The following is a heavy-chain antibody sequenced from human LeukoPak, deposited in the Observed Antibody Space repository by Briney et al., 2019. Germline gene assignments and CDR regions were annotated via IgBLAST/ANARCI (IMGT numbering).Heavy chain of an antibody. Sequence: SQTLSLTCTVSGGSISSGDYYWSWIRQPPGKGLEWIGYIYYSGSTYYNPSLKSRVTISVDTSKNQFSLKLSSVTAADTAVYYCARGSSYCSSTSCPPGLLDPWGQGTLVTVSS. CDR3: ARGSSYCSSTSCPPGLLDP. D-gene: IGHD2-2*01. CDR2: IYYSGST. V-gene: IGHV4-30-4*08. J-gene: IGHJ5*02. CDR1: GGSISSGDYY.